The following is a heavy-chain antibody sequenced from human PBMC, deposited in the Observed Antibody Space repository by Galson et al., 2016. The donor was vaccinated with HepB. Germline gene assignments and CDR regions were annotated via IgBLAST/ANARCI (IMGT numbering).Heavy chain of an antibody. D-gene: IGHD3-16*01. CDR3: ARDDYFRLGY. J-gene: IGHJ4*02. V-gene: IGHV3-64*04. CDR1: TFMFSSYT. Sequence: SLRLSCAASTFMFSSYTMHWVRQAPGKGLEYVSAISSDGGSTYYIDSVKGRFTISRDNAKNSLYLEMNSLRDEDTAVYCCARDDYFRLGYWGQGTLVTVSS. CDR2: ISSDGGST.